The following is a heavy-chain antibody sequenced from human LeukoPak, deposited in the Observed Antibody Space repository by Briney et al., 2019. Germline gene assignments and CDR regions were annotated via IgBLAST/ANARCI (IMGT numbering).Heavy chain of an antibody. J-gene: IGHJ4*02. CDR1: GGTFSSYG. CDR2: IWYDGSNK. Sequence: SCKASGGTFSSYGMHWVRQAPGKGLEWVAVIWYDGSNKYYADSVKGRFTISRDNSKNTLYLQMNSLRAEDTAVYYCAGDALPSWYSSSWYYFVYWGQGTLVTVSS. D-gene: IGHD6-13*01. CDR3: AGDALPSWYSSSWYYFVY. V-gene: IGHV3-33*01.